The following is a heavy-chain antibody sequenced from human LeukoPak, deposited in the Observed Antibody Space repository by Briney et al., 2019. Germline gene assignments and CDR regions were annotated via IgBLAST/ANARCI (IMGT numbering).Heavy chain of an antibody. V-gene: IGHV4-39*07. J-gene: IGHJ4*02. CDR2: IYYSGST. Sequence: PSETLSLTCTVSGGSISSSSYYWGWIRQPPGKGLEWIGSIYYSGSTYYNPSLKSRVTISVDTSKNQFSLKLSSVTAADTAVYYCARSMVRGVIALDYWGQGTLVTVSS. CDR1: GGSISSSSYY. D-gene: IGHD3-10*01. CDR3: ARSMVRGVIALDY.